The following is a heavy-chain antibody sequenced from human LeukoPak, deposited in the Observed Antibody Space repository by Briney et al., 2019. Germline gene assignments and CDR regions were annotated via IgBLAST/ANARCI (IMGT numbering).Heavy chain of an antibody. CDR2: MNPNSGNT. J-gene: IGHJ3*02. D-gene: IGHD2-21*02. Sequence: ASVKVSCKASGYTFTSHDINWVRQATGQGLEWMGWMNPNSGNTGYAQKFQGRVAMTRETSINTAYLDLYSLRSEDTAVYYCARDHISVVTTTHDPFDIWGQGTMVTVSS. V-gene: IGHV1-8*01. CDR3: ARDHISVVTTTHDPFDI. CDR1: GYTFTSHD.